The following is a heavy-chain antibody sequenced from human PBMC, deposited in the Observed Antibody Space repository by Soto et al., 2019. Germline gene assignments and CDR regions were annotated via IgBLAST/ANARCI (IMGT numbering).Heavy chain of an antibody. Sequence: GGSLRLSCAASELTFRNYAMSWVRQAPGKGPEWVSAISGNGVNTYYSDSVRGRFTISRDNSKNTLYLQMNSLRAEDTAIYYCAKDRRYSSGWYWYFDLWGRGTLVTVSS. D-gene: IGHD6-19*01. CDR2: ISGNGVNT. V-gene: IGHV3-23*01. J-gene: IGHJ2*01. CDR3: AKDRRYSSGWYWYFDL. CDR1: ELTFRNYA.